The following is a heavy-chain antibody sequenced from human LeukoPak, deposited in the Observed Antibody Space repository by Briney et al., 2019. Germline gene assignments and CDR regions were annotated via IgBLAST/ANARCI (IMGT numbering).Heavy chain of an antibody. V-gene: IGHV1-46*01. CDR1: GYTFTSYY. CDR3: ARDSPPFGY. CDR2: INPSGGST. Sequence: ASVTVSCKGSGYTFTSYYMHWVWQAPGQGLEWMGIINPSGGSTSYAQKFQGRVTMTRDTSTSTVYMELSSLRSEDTAVYYCARDSPPFGYWGQGTLVTVSS. D-gene: IGHD3-10*01. J-gene: IGHJ4*02.